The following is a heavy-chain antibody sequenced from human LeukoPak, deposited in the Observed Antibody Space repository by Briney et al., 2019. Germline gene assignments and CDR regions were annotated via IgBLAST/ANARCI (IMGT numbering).Heavy chain of an antibody. CDR2: ISSSSSTI. Sequence: GGSLRLSCAASGFTFSSYSMNWLRQAPGKGLEWVSYISSSSSTIYYADSVKGRFTISRDNAKNSLYLQMNSLRAEDTAVYYCASTVPLDAFDIWGQGTMVTVSS. D-gene: IGHD4-17*01. CDR1: GFTFSSYS. CDR3: ASTVPLDAFDI. J-gene: IGHJ3*02. V-gene: IGHV3-48*01.